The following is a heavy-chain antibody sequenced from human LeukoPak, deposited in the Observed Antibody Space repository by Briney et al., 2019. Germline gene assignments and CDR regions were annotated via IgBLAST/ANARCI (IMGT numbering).Heavy chain of an antibody. J-gene: IGHJ6*03. D-gene: IGHD3-3*01. Sequence: SETLSLTCTVSGYSISSGYYWGWIRQPPGKGLEWIGSIYHSGSTYYNPSLKSRVTISVDTSKNQFSLKLSSVTAADTAVYYCAKSITIFGVVIIYYYYYYMDVWGKGTTVTVSS. V-gene: IGHV4-38-2*02. CDR2: IYHSGST. CDR1: GYSISSGYY. CDR3: AKSITIFGVVIIYYYYYYMDV.